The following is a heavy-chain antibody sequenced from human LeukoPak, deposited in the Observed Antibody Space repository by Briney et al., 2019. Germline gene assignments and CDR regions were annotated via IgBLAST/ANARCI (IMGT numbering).Heavy chain of an antibody. CDR3: AKESPTIAVAGTLDY. Sequence: GGSLRLSCAASGFTFSSYGMHWVRQAPGKGLEWVAVISYDGSNKCYADSVKGRFTISRDNSKNTLYLQMNSLRAEDTAVYYCAKESPTIAVAGTLDYWGQGTLVTVSS. V-gene: IGHV3-30*18. J-gene: IGHJ4*02. CDR2: ISYDGSNK. CDR1: GFTFSSYG. D-gene: IGHD6-19*01.